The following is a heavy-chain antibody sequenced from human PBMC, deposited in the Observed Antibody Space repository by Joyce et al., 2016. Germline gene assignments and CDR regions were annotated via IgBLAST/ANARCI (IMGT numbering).Heavy chain of an antibody. J-gene: IGHJ5*02. Sequence: EVYLVESGGGLVQPGGSLRLSCAASGFSFRYFWMDWVRKAPGKGLEWVAQINEDGSEKNYMDSLRGRFTISRDNAKNSVDLQINSLRVEDTAVYYCTRGSGTGWFDPWGQGTLVTVSS. CDR3: TRGSGTGWFDP. CDR2: INEDGSEK. V-gene: IGHV3-7*03. CDR1: GFSFRYFW. D-gene: IGHD6-13*01.